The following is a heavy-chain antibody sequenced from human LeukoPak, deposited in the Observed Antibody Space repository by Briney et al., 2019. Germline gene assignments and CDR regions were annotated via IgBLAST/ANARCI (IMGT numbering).Heavy chain of an antibody. J-gene: IGHJ4*02. CDR1: GYTFTSYG. V-gene: IGHV1-18*01. Sequence: ASVKVSCKASGYTFTSYGISWVRQAPGQGLEWMGWISAYNGNTNYAQKLQGRVTMTTDTSTSTAYMELRSLRSDDTAVYYCAKEGKEDLWFGELADYWGQGTLVTVSS. CDR2: ISAYNGNT. CDR3: AKEGKEDLWFGELADY. D-gene: IGHD3-10*01.